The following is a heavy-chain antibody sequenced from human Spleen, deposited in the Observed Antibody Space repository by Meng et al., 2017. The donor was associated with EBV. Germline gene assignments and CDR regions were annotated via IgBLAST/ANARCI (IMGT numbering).Heavy chain of an antibody. J-gene: IGHJ5*02. CDR1: GDSISSFYY. Sequence: QLQPRESGPGQVKPSVTLSLTCTVSGDSISSFYYWGWIRQPPGRGLEWIGSVHYTGSTYYSPSLKSRVTVSVDTSKNQFSLRLTSVTAADTAVYYCARPFPSWQSPRLDPFGAWGQGTLVTVSS. CDR3: ARPFPSWQSPRLDPFGA. D-gene: IGHD6-19*01. V-gene: IGHV4-39*01. CDR2: VHYTGST.